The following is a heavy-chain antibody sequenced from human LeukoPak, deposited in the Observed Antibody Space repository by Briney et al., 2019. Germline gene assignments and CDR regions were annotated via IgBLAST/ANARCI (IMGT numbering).Heavy chain of an antibody. CDR3: AREGTV. CDR2: ISGSGGST. J-gene: IGHJ4*02. CDR1: GFGFSTHW. D-gene: IGHD4-11*01. V-gene: IGHV3-66*01. Sequence: GGSLRLSCAASGFGFSTHWMHWVRQAPGKGLEWVSAISGSGGSTYNADSVKGRFTISRDNSKNTLYLQMNSLRAEDTAVYYCAREGTVRGQGTLVTVSS.